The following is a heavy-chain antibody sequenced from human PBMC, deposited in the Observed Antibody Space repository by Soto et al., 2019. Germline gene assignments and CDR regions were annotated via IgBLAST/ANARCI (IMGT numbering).Heavy chain of an antibody. D-gene: IGHD5-12*01. J-gene: IGHJ6*03. CDR2: IWYDGSNK. CDR3: ARDVGYDFDYYYYYMDV. Sequence: QVQLVESGGGVVQPGRSLRLSCAASGFTFSSYGMHWIRQAPGKGLEWVAVIWYDGSNKYYADSVKGRFTISRDNAKNSLYLQMNSLRAEDTAVYYCARDVGYDFDYYYYYMDVWGKGTTVTVSS. V-gene: IGHV3-33*01. CDR1: GFTFSSYG.